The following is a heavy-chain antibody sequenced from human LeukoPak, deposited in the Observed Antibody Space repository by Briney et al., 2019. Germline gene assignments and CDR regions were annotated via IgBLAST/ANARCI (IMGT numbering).Heavy chain of an antibody. V-gene: IGHV3-23*01. Sequence: GGSLRLSCAASGFTFSSYAMSWVGQAPGKGLEGVSIVSAGAKTYYSDSVKGRFTISRDNSKNTLYLLMNSLRTEDTAVYYCAKDIELVGESPYWGQGTLVTVSS. D-gene: IGHD3-10*01. J-gene: IGHJ4*02. CDR2: VSAGAKT. CDR3: AKDIELVGESPY. CDR1: GFTFSSYA.